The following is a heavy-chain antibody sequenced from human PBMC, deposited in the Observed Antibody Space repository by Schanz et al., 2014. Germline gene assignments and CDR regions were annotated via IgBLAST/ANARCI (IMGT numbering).Heavy chain of an antibody. CDR2: ITGGSTTYT. CDR3: ARSGVDV. V-gene: IGHV3-21*01. Sequence: EVQLLESGGGVVQPGRSLRLSCAASGFTFNNFGMNWVRQAPGKGLEWVSCITGGSTTYTYYADSVRGRFTISRDNAKSSVYLQMNSLRAEDTAVYYCARSGVDVWGQGTTVTVSS. CDR1: GFTFNNFG. J-gene: IGHJ6*02. D-gene: IGHD3-10*01.